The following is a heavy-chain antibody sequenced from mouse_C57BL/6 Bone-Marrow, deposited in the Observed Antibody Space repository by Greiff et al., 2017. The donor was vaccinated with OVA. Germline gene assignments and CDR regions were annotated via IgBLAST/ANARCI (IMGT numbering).Heavy chain of an antibody. CDR3: ARATTVVADWYFDV. CDR1: GFTFSDYY. D-gene: IGHD1-1*01. J-gene: IGHJ1*03. CDR2: INYDGSST. V-gene: IGHV5-16*01. Sequence: EVKLMESEGGLVQPGSSMKLSCTASGFTFSDYYMAWVRQVPEKGLEWVANINYDGSSTYYLDSLKSRFIISRDNAKNILYLQMSSLKSKDTATYYCARATTVVADWYFDVWGTGTTVTVSS.